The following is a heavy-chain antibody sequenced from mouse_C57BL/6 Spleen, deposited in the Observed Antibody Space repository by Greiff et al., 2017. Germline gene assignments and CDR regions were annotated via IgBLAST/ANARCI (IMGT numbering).Heavy chain of an antibody. J-gene: IGHJ3*01. Sequence: VQLQQSGAELVRPGASVKLSCTASGFNIKDYYMHWVKQRPEQGLEWIGWIDPENGDTEYASKFQGKATITADTSSNTAYLQLSSLTAEDTAVYYCTTLTTVVAKGFADGGEGTLGT. D-gene: IGHD1-1*01. V-gene: IGHV14-4*01. CDR1: GFNIKDYY. CDR3: TTLTTVVAKGFAD. CDR2: IDPENGDT.